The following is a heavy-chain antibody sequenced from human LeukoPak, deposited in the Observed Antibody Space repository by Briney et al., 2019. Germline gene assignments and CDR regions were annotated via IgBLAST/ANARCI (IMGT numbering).Heavy chain of an antibody. CDR2: INDSGSS. V-gene: IGHV4-34*01. Sequence: SETLSLTCVVYGGSFSGYYWTWIRQPPGKGLEWIGEINDSGSSNYNPSLKSRITMSVDTSENQISLKLSSVTAADTAVYYCARGGRITLFGVVIMRAFDIWGQGTMVTVSS. CDR3: ARGGRITLFGVVIMRAFDI. J-gene: IGHJ3*02. D-gene: IGHD3-3*01. CDR1: GGSFSGYY.